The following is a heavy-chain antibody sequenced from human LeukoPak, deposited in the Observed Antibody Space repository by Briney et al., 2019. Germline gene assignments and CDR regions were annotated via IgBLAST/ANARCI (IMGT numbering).Heavy chain of an antibody. CDR3: ARQFRGDSSGPLLLHFDY. V-gene: IGHV4-59*01. CDR2: IYYSGST. Sequence: SETLSLTCTVSGGSISSYYWSWIRQPPGKGLEWIGYIYYSGSTNYNPSLKSRVTISVDTSKNQFSLKLSSVTAADTAVYYCARQFRGDSSGPLLLHFDYWGQGTLVTVSS. J-gene: IGHJ4*02. CDR1: GGSISSYY. D-gene: IGHD6-25*01.